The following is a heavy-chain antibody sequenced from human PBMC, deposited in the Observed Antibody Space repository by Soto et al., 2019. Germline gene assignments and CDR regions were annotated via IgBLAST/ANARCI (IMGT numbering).Heavy chain of an antibody. V-gene: IGHV4-59*01. J-gene: IGHJ4*02. D-gene: IGHD2-2*01. CDR2: IYYSGST. CDR1: GGSISSYY. CDR3: ARAVGRDGSSWHRGAFDC. Sequence: PSETLSLTCTVSGGSISSYYWSWIRQPPGKGLEWIGYIYYSGSTNYNPSLKSRVTISVDTSKNQFSLKLSSVTAADTAVYYCARAVGRDGSSWHRGAFDCWGQRSLVTVSS.